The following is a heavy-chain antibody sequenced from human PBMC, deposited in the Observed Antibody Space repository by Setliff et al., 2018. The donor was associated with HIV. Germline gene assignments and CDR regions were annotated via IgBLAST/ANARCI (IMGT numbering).Heavy chain of an antibody. D-gene: IGHD5-18*01. J-gene: IGHJ6*02. Sequence: SETLSLTCNVSGDSIRSSNYYWGWIRQPPGKGLEWVGSFHHSGSASYNPSLKSRVAISVDTSKSQFSLKMTSVTAADTAVYYCARGLSVYSYANVYYYHGMDVWGQGTTGTGS. V-gene: IGHV4-39*01. CDR2: FHHSGSA. CDR3: ARGLSVYSYANVYYYHGMDV. CDR1: GDSIRSSNYY.